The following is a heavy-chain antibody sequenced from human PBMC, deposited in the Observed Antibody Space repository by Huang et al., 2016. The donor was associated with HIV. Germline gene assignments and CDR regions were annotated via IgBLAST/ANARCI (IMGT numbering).Heavy chain of an antibody. J-gene: IGHJ4*02. CDR3: AKEISIAAAGIVFFAY. Sequence: EVQLVESGGGLVQPGRSLRLSCAASGFTFDDYAMRWVRQAAGKGLEWGSGISWNGCTIGDADAVKGRVTRARDNAKSSMYLQMNSLGAEDTALYCCAKEISIAAAGIVFFAYWGQGTLVTVSS. CDR1: GFTFDDYA. V-gene: IGHV3-9*01. D-gene: IGHD6-13*01. CDR2: ISWNGCTI.